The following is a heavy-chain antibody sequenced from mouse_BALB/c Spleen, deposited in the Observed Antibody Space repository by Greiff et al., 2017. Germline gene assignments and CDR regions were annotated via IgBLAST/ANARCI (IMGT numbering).Heavy chain of an antibody. V-gene: IGHV2-9*02. CDR1: GFSLTSYG. CDR3: ARGGGFFYDGYSVYAMDY. D-gene: IGHD2-3*01. J-gene: IGHJ4*01. CDR2: IWAGGST. Sequence: VQLQESGPGLVAPSQSLSITCTVSGFSLTSYGVHWVRQPPGKGLEWLGVIWAGGSTNYNSALMSRLSISKDNSKSQVFLKMNSLQTDDTAMYYCARGGGFFYDGYSVYAMDYWGQGTSVTVSS.